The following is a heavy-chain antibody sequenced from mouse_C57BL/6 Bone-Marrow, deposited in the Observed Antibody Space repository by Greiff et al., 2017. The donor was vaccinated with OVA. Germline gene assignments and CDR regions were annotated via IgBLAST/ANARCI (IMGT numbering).Heavy chain of an antibody. CDR2: IYPGSGNT. CDR1: GYTFTDYY. CDR3: ARFQAYYSNAMDY. D-gene: IGHD2-5*01. Sequence: QVQLQQSGPELVKPGASVKISCKASGYTFTDYYINWVKQRPGQGLEWIGCIYPGSGNTKYNEKFKGKATLTVDTSSSTAYMQLSSLTSEDSAVYFCARFQAYYSNAMDYWGQGTSVTVSS. V-gene: IGHV1-84*01. J-gene: IGHJ4*01.